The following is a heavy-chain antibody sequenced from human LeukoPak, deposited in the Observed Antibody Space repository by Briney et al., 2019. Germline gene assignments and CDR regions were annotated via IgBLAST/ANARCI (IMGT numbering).Heavy chain of an antibody. Sequence: SETLSLTCTVSGGSISSSSYYWGWIRQPPGKGLEWIGSIYYSGSTYYNPSLKSRVTISVDTSKNQFSLELSSVTAADTAVYYCATADTAMVTFDYWGQGTLVTVSS. D-gene: IGHD5-18*01. J-gene: IGHJ4*02. CDR3: ATADTAMVTFDY. CDR1: GGSISSSSYY. V-gene: IGHV4-39*07. CDR2: IYYSGST.